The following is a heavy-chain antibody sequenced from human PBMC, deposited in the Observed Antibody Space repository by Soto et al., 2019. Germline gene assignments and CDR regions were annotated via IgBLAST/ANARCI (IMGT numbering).Heavy chain of an antibody. CDR3: ARAPPGIAAAGTWFDP. D-gene: IGHD6-13*01. V-gene: IGHV4-39*01. Sequence: QLQLQESGPGLVKPSETLSLTCTVSGGSISSSSYYWGWIRQPPGKGLEWIGSIYYSGSTYYNPSLKSRVTISLDTSKNQCSLKLSSVTAADTAVYYCARAPPGIAAAGTWFDPWGQGTLVTVSS. CDR2: IYYSGST. J-gene: IGHJ5*02. CDR1: GGSISSSSYY.